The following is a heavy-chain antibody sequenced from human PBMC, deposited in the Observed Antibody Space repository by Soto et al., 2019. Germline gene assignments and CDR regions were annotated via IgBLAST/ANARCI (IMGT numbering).Heavy chain of an antibody. J-gene: IGHJ4*02. CDR1: GFTFSSYA. V-gene: IGHV3-23*01. D-gene: IGHD3-10*01. CDR2: ISGSGGST. Sequence: HPGGSLRLSCAASGFTFSSYAMSWVRQAPGKGLEWVSAISGSGGSTYYADSVKGRFTISRDNSKNTLYLQMNSLRAEDTAVYYCAKVPYGSGSYSPFDYWGQGTLVTVSS. CDR3: AKVPYGSGSYSPFDY.